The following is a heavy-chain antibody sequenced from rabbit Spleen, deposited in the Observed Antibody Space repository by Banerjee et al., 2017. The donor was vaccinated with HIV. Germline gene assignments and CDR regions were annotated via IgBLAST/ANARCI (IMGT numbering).Heavy chain of an antibody. Sequence: QQQLEESGGGLVKPGGTLTLTCKASGIDFSSFYYMCWVRQAPGKGLELIACIYAGTGNTCYATWAKGRFTISRTSSTTVTLRMTSLTAADTATYFCARDLVGVIGWNFYLWGPGTLVTVS. CDR1: GIDFSSFYY. CDR3: ARDLVGVIGWNFYL. CDR2: IYAGTGNT. J-gene: IGHJ4*01. V-gene: IGHV1S45*01. D-gene: IGHD1-1*01.